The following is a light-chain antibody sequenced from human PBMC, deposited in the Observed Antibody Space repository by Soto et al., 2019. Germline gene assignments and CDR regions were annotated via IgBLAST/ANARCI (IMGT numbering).Light chain of an antibody. Sequence: EIVMTQSPVTLSVSPGERVTLSCRASQSVSSNLAWYQQKPGQAPSLLIYGASSRATGIPDRFSGSGSGTDFTLTISRLEPEDFALYYCQHYVERSPITFGQGTRLEIK. CDR1: QSVSSN. CDR3: QHYVERSPIT. J-gene: IGKJ5*01. CDR2: GAS. V-gene: IGKV3-20*01.